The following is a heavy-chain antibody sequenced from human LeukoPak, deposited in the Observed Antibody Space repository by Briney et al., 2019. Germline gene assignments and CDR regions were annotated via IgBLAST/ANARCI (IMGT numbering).Heavy chain of an antibody. Sequence: PSETLSLTCTVSGGSISSYYWSWIRQPPGKGLEWIAYISDIGSINYNPSLKSRVTMSTDMSKNQFSLKLSSVTAADTAVYYCARHQGGNSNFFDYWGQGTLVTVSS. V-gene: IGHV4-59*08. D-gene: IGHD4-23*01. CDR1: GGSISSYY. CDR2: ISDIGSI. J-gene: IGHJ4*02. CDR3: ARHQGGNSNFFDY.